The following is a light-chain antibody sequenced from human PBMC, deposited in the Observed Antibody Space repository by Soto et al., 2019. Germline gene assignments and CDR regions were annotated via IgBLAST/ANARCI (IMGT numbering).Light chain of an antibody. CDR2: GAY. J-gene: IGKJ4*01. CDR3: QQYRSSPRLT. V-gene: IGKV3-20*01. CDR1: QSVSSSY. Sequence: EIVLTQSPGTLALSPGERATLSCRASQSVSSSYLAWYQQKSGQDPRLLIYGAYSRATGIPDRLSGSGSGTDFTLTISRLEPEDFAVSYWQQYRSSPRLTFGGGTKVEIK.